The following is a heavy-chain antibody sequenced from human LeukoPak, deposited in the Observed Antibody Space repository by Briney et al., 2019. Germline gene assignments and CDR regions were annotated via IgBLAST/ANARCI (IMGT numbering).Heavy chain of an antibody. CDR2: ISHRGRT. V-gene: IGHV4-34*01. CDR3: ARAGLGYCTNGVCRYFDY. D-gene: IGHD2-8*01. Sequence: SETLSLTCAVYGGSLSDYYWSWIRQSPGKGLEWIGEISHRGRTYYNLSLKSRVTISVDTSKNQFSLKLSSVTAADTAVYYCARAGLGYCTNGVCRYFDYWGQGTLVTVSS. J-gene: IGHJ4*02. CDR1: GGSLSDYY.